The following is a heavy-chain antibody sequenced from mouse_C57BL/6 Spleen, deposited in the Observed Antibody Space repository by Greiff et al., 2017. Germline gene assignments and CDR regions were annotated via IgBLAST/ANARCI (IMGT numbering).Heavy chain of an antibody. D-gene: IGHD3-2*02. Sequence: VQLQQSGAELARPGASVKLSCKASGYTFTSYGISWVKQRTGQGLEWIGEIYPRSGTTYYNEKFKGKATLTADKSSSTAYMELRSLTSEDSAVYFCARELRLPSPYFDYWGQGTTLTVSS. CDR3: ARELRLPSPYFDY. J-gene: IGHJ2*01. V-gene: IGHV1-81*01. CDR1: GYTFTSYG. CDR2: IYPRSGTT.